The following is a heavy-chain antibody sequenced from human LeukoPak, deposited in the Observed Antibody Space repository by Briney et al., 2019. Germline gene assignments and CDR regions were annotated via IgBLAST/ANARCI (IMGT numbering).Heavy chain of an antibody. Sequence: GGSLRLSCAASGFTFNTYAIYWVRQAPGKGLEWVSGICGSGGCSYYADSVKGRFSISRDNSKNTVYLQMNSLTADDTAVYYCAKTTVGYSSGRYPGWPADCWGQGTLVTVSS. J-gene: IGHJ4*02. CDR1: GFTFNTYA. CDR3: AKTTVGYSSGRYPGWPADC. D-gene: IGHD6-19*01. V-gene: IGHV3-23*01. CDR2: ICGSGGCS.